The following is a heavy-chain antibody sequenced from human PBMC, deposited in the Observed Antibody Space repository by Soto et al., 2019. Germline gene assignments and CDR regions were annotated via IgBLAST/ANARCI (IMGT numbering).Heavy chain of an antibody. CDR2: IFSNDEK. V-gene: IGHV2-26*01. CDR3: ARITSEYYYGSGSIDY. D-gene: IGHD3-10*01. Sequence: SGPTLVNPTETLTLTCTVSGFSLSNARMGVSWIRQPPGKALEWLAHIFSNDEKSYSTSLKSRLTISKDTSKSQVVLTMTNMDPVDTATYYCARITSEYYYGSGSIDYWGQGTLVTVSS. J-gene: IGHJ4*02. CDR1: GFSLSNARMG.